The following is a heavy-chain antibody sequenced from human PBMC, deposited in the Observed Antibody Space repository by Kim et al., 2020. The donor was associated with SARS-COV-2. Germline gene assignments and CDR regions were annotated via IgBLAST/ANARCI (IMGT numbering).Heavy chain of an antibody. D-gene: IGHD6-13*01. J-gene: IGHJ3*02. CDR1: GYSFTSYW. CDR3: ARHLHSSSWSVWAFDI. CDR2: IYPGDSDT. V-gene: IGHV5-51*01. Sequence: GESLKISCKGSGYSFTSYWIGWVRQMPGKGLEWMGIIYPGDSDTRYSPSFQGQVTISADKSISTAYLQWSSLKASDTAMYYCARHLHSSSWSVWAFDIWGQGTMVTVSS.